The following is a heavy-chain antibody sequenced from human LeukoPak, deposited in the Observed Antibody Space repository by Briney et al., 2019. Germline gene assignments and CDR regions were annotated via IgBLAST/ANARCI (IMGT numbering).Heavy chain of an antibody. V-gene: IGHV3-30-3*01. J-gene: IGHJ6*02. CDR3: AREYSSTGPGPTYYYYGMDV. CDR2: ISYDGSNK. Sequence: PGGSLRLSCAASGFTFSSYAMHWVRQAPGKGLEWVAVISYDGSNKYYADSVKGRFTISRDNSKNTLYLQMNSLRAEDTAVYYCAREYSSTGPGPTYYYYGMDVWGQGTTVTVSS. CDR1: GFTFSSYA. D-gene: IGHD6-19*01.